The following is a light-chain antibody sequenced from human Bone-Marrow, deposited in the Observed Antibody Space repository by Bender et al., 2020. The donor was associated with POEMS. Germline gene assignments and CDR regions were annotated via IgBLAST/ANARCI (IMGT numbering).Light chain of an antibody. V-gene: IGLV3-21*04. CDR2: YNV. J-gene: IGLJ1*01. Sequence: SYVVTQPPSVSVAPGETASISCAGNDIGSKSVHWYQQKPGQAPVLVINYNVDRPSGIPDRFSGSNSGNAATLTISRVEGGDEADYYCQVWDSSSDHHVFATGTKVTVL. CDR1: DIGSKS. CDR3: QVWDSSSDHHV.